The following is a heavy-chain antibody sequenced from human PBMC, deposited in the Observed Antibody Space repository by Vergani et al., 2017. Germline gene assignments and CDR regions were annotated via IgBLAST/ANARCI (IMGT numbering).Heavy chain of an antibody. CDR2: IKQDGSEK. Sequence: EVQLVESGGGLVQPGGSLRLSCAASGFTFSSYWMSWVRQAPGKGLEWVAKIKQDGSEKYYVDSVKGRFTISRDNAKNSLYLQMNSLRAEDTAVYYCARNLVENWGPEYYYDSSEFDYWGQGTLVTVSS. CDR1: GFTFSSYW. V-gene: IGHV3-7*03. D-gene: IGHD3-22*01. J-gene: IGHJ4*02. CDR3: ARNLVENWGPEYYYDSSEFDY.